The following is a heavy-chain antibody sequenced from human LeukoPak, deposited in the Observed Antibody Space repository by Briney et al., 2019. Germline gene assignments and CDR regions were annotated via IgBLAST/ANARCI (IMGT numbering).Heavy chain of an antibody. CDR1: GYSISSGYY. J-gene: IGHJ4*02. Sequence: SETLSLTCTVSGYSISSGYYWGWIRQPPGKGLEWIGSIYHSGSTYYNPPLKSRVTISVDTSKNQFSLKLSSVTAADTAVYYCAREYSGSYSTDYWGQGTLVTVSS. D-gene: IGHD1-26*01. V-gene: IGHV4-38-2*02. CDR3: AREYSGSYSTDY. CDR2: IYHSGST.